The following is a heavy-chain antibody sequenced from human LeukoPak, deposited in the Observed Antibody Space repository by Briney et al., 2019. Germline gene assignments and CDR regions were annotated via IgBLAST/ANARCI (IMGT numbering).Heavy chain of an antibody. CDR1: GYTFTSYY. CDR2: INPSGGST. V-gene: IGHV1-46*01. J-gene: IGHJ4*02. D-gene: IGHD3-9*01. Sequence: ASVKVSCKASGYTFTSYYIHWVRQAPGQGLEWVGIINPSGGSTSYAQKFQGRVTMTGDTSTSTVYMELSSLRSEDTAVYYCARDFLTGYYYFDYWGQGTLVTVSS. CDR3: ARDFLTGYYYFDY.